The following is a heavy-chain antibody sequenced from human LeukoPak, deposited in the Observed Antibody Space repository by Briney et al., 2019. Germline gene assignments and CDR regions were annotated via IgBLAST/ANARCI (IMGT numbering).Heavy chain of an antibody. J-gene: IGHJ4*02. Sequence: ASVKVSCKASGYTFTGYYMHWVRQAPGQGLEWMAWINPNSGDTNYAQKFQGRVTMTRDTSISTAYMELSRLTSDDTAVYYCAREEYGGYFDYWGQGTLVTVSS. CDR2: INPNSGDT. V-gene: IGHV1-2*02. CDR3: AREEYGGYFDY. D-gene: IGHD2-21*01. CDR1: GYTFTGYY.